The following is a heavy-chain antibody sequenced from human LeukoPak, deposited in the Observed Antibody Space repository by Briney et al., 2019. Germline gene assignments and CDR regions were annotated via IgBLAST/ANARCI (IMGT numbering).Heavy chain of an antibody. D-gene: IGHD3-22*01. CDR2: IRDSGFDT. CDR3: AKRRFDRSGYHFDY. Sequence: GGSLRLSCAASGFTFSSYDMNWVRRAPGEGLEWVSTIRDSGFDTYYADSVKGRFTISRDNSKNTLSIQMNSLRAEDTAVYYCAKRRFDRSGYHFDYWGQGTLVTVSS. J-gene: IGHJ4*02. V-gene: IGHV3-23*01. CDR1: GFTFSSYD.